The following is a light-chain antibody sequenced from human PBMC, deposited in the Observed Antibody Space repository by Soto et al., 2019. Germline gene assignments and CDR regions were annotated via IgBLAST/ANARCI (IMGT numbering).Light chain of an antibody. V-gene: IGKV3-20*01. CDR3: QQYGSSPYT. Sequence: EAVLTQSPGTLSLSPGDRATLSCRASQTIRSDYLAWYQQKRGQSPRLLIYAASSRATGIPDRFSGSGSGTDFTLTISRLEPEDFAVYYCQQYGSSPYTFGQGTNLEIK. CDR2: AAS. CDR1: QTIRSDY. J-gene: IGKJ2*01.